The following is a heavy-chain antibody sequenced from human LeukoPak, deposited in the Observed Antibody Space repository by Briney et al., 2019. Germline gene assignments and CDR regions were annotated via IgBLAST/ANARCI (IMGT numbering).Heavy chain of an antibody. CDR2: ISSSSSYI. CDR1: GFTLTNYA. Sequence: TGGSLRLSCAASGFTLTNYATTWVRQAPGKGLEWVSSISSSSSYIYYADSVKGRFTISRDNAKNSLYLQMNSLRAEDTAVYYCARGGGSYSAIYFDYWGQGTLVTVSS. D-gene: IGHD1-26*01. V-gene: IGHV3-21*01. J-gene: IGHJ4*02. CDR3: ARGGGSYSAIYFDY.